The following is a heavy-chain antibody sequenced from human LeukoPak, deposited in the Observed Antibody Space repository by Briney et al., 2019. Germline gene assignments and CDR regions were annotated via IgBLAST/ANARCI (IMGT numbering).Heavy chain of an antibody. D-gene: IGHD3-22*01. J-gene: IGHJ4*02. V-gene: IGHV4-59*08. CDR1: GGSISSYY. CDR2: IHYSGST. Sequence: SETLSLTCTVSGGSISSYYWTWIRQPPGKGLEWIGYIHYSGSTNYKASLKSRVTISVNTSKNQFSLKMSSVTAADTAVYYCARWSSGYYAFDYWGQGSLVTVSS. CDR3: ARWSSGYYAFDY.